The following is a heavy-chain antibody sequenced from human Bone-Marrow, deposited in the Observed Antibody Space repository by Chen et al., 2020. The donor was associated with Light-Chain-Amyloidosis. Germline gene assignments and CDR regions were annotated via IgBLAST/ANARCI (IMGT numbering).Heavy chain of an antibody. CDR1: GAPISSSSYY. V-gene: IGHV4-39*07. CDR2: IFYGDIT. J-gene: IGHJ4*01. D-gene: IGHD7-27*01. Sequence: QLQLQESGPGLVEPSETLSLTCTVSGAPISSSSYYWGWIRQSPGKGLEWIGGIFYGDITYYSPSLKSRVSVSADPSKNQVSLKLTSVTAADTAVYYCAKEVNWGSEWSWGQGTLVTVSS. CDR3: AKEVNWGSEWS.